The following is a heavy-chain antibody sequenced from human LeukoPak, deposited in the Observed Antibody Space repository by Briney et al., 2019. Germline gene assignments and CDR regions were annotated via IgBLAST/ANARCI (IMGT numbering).Heavy chain of an antibody. Sequence: GGSLRLSCAASGFTFSSYWMSWVRQAPGKGLGWVANIKQDESEKYYVDSVKGRFTISRDNAKNTLNLQMNSLRAEDTAVYYCARDLGQYYDTSDNWFDPWGQGTLVTVSS. J-gene: IGHJ5*02. CDR3: ARDLGQYYDTSDNWFDP. V-gene: IGHV3-7*01. CDR1: GFTFSSYW. D-gene: IGHD3-22*01. CDR2: IKQDESEK.